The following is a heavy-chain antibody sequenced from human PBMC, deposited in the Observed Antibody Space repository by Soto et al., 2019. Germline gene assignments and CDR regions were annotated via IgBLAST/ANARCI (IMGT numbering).Heavy chain of an antibody. CDR1: GGSISSSSYY. J-gene: IGHJ3*02. V-gene: IGHV4-39*01. CDR3: ARRGYYAISAFDI. Sequence: SETLYLTCTVPGGSISSSSYYWGWIRQPPGKGLEWIGGIYYSGSTYYNPSLKSRVTISVDTSKNQFSLKLSSVTAADTAVYYCARRGYYAISAFDIWGQGTMVT. D-gene: IGHD2-8*01. CDR2: IYYSGST.